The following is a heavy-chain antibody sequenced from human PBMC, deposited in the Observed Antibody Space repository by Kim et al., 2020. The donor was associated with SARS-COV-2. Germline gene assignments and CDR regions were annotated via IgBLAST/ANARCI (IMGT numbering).Heavy chain of an antibody. CDR3: ARSTHQPEVFDY. D-gene: IGHD2-2*01. CDR2: IDPSDSYT. J-gene: IGHJ4*02. Sequence: GESLKISCKGSGYSFTSYWISWVRQMPGKGLEWMGRIDPSDSYTNYSPSFQGHVTISADKSISTAYLQWSSLKASDTAMYYCARSTHQPEVFDYWGQGTLVTVSS. V-gene: IGHV5-10-1*01. CDR1: GYSFTSYW.